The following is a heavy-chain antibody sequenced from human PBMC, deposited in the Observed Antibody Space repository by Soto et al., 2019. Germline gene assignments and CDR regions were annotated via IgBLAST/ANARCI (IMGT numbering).Heavy chain of an antibody. CDR1: GFTFSNYW. D-gene: IGHD4-4*01. V-gene: IGHV3-7*03. J-gene: IGHJ4*01. Sequence: PGGSLRLSCAASGFTFSNYWMSWVRQAPGKGLEWVANINQDVTEKNFLDSVMGRFTISRDNAKSSLLLQMNGLRVEDTAVYYCARDRGYSSFDYWGQGTPVTVSS. CDR3: ARDRGYSSFDY. CDR2: INQDVTEK.